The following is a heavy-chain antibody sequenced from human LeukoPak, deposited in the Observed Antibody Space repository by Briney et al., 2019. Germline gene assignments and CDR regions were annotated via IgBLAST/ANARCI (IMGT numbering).Heavy chain of an antibody. CDR1: GFTFSSYG. Sequence: GGSLRLSCAASGFTFSSYGMSWVRQAPGKGLEWVSAISGRGGSTYYADSVKGRFTISRDNSKNTLYLQMNSLRAEDTAVYYCAKGGSSGWFALYYYYYMDVWGKGTTVTISS. J-gene: IGHJ6*03. D-gene: IGHD6-19*01. CDR3: AKGGSSGWFALYYYYYMDV. V-gene: IGHV3-23*01. CDR2: ISGRGGST.